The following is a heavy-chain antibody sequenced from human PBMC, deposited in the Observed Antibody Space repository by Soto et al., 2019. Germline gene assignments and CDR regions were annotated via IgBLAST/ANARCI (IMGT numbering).Heavy chain of an antibody. CDR3: ARGALKYSLWSGPINGVMDV. Sequence: SATLSLTCCSYGATFIDYSWNWNSIRQPPGQGLEWIGEINHSGSTSHNPSLKSRVTLSLDTSKNQFSLILTSVTAADTAVYYCARGALKYSLWSGPINGVMDVSGQGTTITV. CDR2: INHSGST. J-gene: IGHJ6*02. D-gene: IGHD3-3*01. V-gene: IGHV4-34*01. CDR1: GATFIDYS.